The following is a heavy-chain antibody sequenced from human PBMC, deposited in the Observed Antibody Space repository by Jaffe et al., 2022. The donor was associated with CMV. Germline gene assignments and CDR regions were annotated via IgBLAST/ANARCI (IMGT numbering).Heavy chain of an antibody. CDR2: IDPSDSYT. CDR3: ARHLDSSNWYERDRWFDP. J-gene: IGHJ5*02. CDR1: GYRFTNYW. Sequence: EVQLVQSGAEVKKPGESLRISCKGSGYRFTNYWITWVRQMPGKGLEWMGRIDPSDSYTNYSPSFQGHVTISADKSISTAYLQWSSLKASDTAMYYCARHLDSSNWYERDRWFDPWGQGTLVTVSS. V-gene: IGHV5-10-1*03. D-gene: IGHD6-13*01.